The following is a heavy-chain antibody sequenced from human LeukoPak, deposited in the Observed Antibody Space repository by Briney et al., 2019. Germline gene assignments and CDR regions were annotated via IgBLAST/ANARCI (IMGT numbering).Heavy chain of an antibody. D-gene: IGHD6-13*01. J-gene: IGHJ6*02. V-gene: IGHV3-21*01. CDR3: ARVEAAAGLSGSYYYYGMDV. CDR1: GFTFSSYS. Sequence: GGSLRLSCAASGFTFSSYSMNWVRQAPGKGLEWVSSISSSSSYIYYADSVKGRFTISRDNAKNSLYLQMNSLRAEDTAVYYCARVEAAAGLSGSYYYYGMDVWGQGTTVTVSS. CDR2: ISSSSSYI.